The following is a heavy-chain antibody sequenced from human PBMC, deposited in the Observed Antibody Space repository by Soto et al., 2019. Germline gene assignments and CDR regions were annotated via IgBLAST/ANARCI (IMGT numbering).Heavy chain of an antibody. V-gene: IGHV6-1*01. J-gene: IGHJ6*03. CDR2: TYYKSKWFN. D-gene: IGHD5-12*01. CDR1: GDRVSSNSAG. Sequence: PSQTLSLTCAISGDRVSSNSAGWNWVRQTPSRGLEWLGRTYYKSKWFNNYAVSVKSRITINPDTSQNQFSLHLDSVTPEDTAVYFCARGSWDDVSGHYYMDVWGKGTTVTVSS. CDR3: ARGSWDDVSGHYYMDV.